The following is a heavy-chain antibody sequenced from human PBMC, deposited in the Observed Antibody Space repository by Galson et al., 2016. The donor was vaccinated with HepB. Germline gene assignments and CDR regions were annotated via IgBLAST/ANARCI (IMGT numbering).Heavy chain of an antibody. CDR1: GFTFSSYA. V-gene: IGHV3-23*01. CDR3: AKDFVVLLWYWPFWEPCDY. Sequence: SLRLSCAASGFTFSSYAMGWVRQAPGKGLEWVSSISGSGGITYYADSVKGRFTISRDNSKNTLYLQMNSLKAEDTAVYYCAKDFVVLLWYWPFWEPCDYWGQGTLVTVSS. D-gene: IGHD3-10*01. J-gene: IGHJ4*02. CDR2: ISGSGGIT.